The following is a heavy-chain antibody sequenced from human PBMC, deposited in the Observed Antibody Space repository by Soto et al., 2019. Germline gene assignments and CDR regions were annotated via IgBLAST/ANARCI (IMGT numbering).Heavy chain of an antibody. D-gene: IGHD5-18*01. CDR3: ARDSYPNTAMVH. CDR2: ISTYNGNT. Sequence: ASVKVSCKASGYTFTSYGISWVRQAPGQGLEWMGWISTYNGNTNYAQKVQGRVTMTTDTSTSTAYMELRSLRSDDTAVYYCARDSYPNTAMVHWGQGTVVTVAS. CDR1: GYTFTSYG. J-gene: IGHJ4*02. V-gene: IGHV1-18*01.